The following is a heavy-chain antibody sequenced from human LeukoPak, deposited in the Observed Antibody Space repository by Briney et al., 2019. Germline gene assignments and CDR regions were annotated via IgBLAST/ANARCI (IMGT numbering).Heavy chain of an antibody. Sequence: SETLSLTCTVSGGSISSSSYYWGWIRQPPGKGLEWTGSIYYSGSTYYNPSLKSRVTISVDTSKNQFSLKLSSVTAADTAVYYCARARGSGIEMNWFDPWGQGTLVTVSS. J-gene: IGHJ5*02. D-gene: IGHD3-10*01. V-gene: IGHV4-39*07. CDR1: GGSISSSSYY. CDR2: IYYSGST. CDR3: ARARGSGIEMNWFDP.